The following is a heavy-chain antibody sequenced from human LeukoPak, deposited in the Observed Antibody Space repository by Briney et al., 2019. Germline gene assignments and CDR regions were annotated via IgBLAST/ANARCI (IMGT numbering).Heavy chain of an antibody. J-gene: IGHJ3*02. CDR3: ARGRTRFLEWLFDAFDI. CDR1: GYTLTELS. D-gene: IGHD3-3*01. Sequence: ASVKVSCKVSGYTLTELSMHWVRQAPGKGLERMGGFDPEDGETIYAQKFQGRVTMTEDTSTDTAYMELSSLRSEDTAVYYCARGRTRFLEWLFDAFDIWGQGTMVTVSS. CDR2: FDPEDGET. V-gene: IGHV1-24*01.